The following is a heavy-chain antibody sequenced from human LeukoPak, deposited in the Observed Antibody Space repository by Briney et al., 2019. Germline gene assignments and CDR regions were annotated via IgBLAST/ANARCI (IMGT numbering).Heavy chain of an antibody. CDR2: ISSSSSYI. V-gene: IGHV3-21*01. Sequence: PGGSLRLSCAASGFTFSSYSMNWARQAPGKGLEWVSSISSSSSYIYYADSVKGRFTISRDNAKNSLYLQMNSLRAEDTAVYYCAREPRGLRAFDIWGQGTMVTVSS. CDR3: AREPRGLRAFDI. D-gene: IGHD3/OR15-3a*01. J-gene: IGHJ3*02. CDR1: GFTFSSYS.